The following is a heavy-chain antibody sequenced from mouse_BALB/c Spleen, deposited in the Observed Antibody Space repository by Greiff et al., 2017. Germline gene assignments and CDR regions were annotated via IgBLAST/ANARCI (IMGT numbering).Heavy chain of an antibody. J-gene: IGHJ3*01. CDR3: AKEYYYGSSSAWFAY. D-gene: IGHD1-1*01. CDR2: INPSTGYT. CDR1: GYTFTSYW. V-gene: IGHV1-7*01. Sequence: QVQLKQSGAELAKPGASVKMSCKASGYTFTSYWMHWVKQRPGQGLEWIGYINPSTGYTEYNQKFKDKATLTADKSSSTAYMQLSSLTSEDSAVYYCAKEYYYGSSSAWFAYWGQGTLVTVSA.